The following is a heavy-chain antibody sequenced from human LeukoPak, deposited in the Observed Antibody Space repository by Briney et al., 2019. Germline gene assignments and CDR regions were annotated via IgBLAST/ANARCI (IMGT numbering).Heavy chain of an antibody. J-gene: IGHJ4*02. V-gene: IGHV3-23*01. CDR1: GFTFSSYA. CDR2: ISGSGGST. CDR3: AKCSSTSCPLYYFDY. Sequence: GGSLRLSCAASGFTFSSYAMSRVRQAPGKGLEWVSAISGSGGSTYYADSVKGRFTISRDNSKNTLYLQMNSLRTEDTAVYYCAKCSSTSCPLYYFDYWGQGTLVTVSS. D-gene: IGHD2-2*01.